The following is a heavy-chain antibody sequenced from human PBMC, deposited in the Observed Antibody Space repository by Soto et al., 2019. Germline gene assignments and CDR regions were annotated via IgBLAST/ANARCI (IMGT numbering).Heavy chain of an antibody. D-gene: IGHD1-26*01. CDR3: ALIGELYGSDYYYGMDV. V-gene: IGHV4-39*01. CDR2: IYYSGST. Sequence: SETLSLTCTVSGGSISSSSYYWGWIRQPPGKGLEWIGSIYYSGSTYYNPSLKSRVTIPVDTSKNQFSLKLSSVTAVDTAVYYCALIGELYGSDYYYGMDVWGQGTTVTVSS. CDR1: GGSISSSSYY. J-gene: IGHJ6*02.